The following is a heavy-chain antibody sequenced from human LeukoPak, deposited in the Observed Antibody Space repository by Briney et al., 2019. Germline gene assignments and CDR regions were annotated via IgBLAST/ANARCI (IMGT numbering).Heavy chain of an antibody. CDR1: GFTFRNYG. Sequence: PGGSLRLSCAASGFTFRNYGMHWVRQAPGKGLEWVALISYDGSNKYYADSMKGRFTISRDNSKNTLYLQMNSLRAEDTAVYYCASWVGAARYYFDYWGQRTLVTVSS. D-gene: IGHD2-15*01. CDR3: ASWVGAARYYFDY. J-gene: IGHJ4*02. V-gene: IGHV3-30*03. CDR2: ISYDGSNK.